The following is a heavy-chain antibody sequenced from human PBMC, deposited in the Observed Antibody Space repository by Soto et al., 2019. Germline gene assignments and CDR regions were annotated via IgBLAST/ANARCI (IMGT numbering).Heavy chain of an antibody. J-gene: IGHJ6*03. D-gene: IGHD2-2*01. V-gene: IGHV4-59*01. Sequence: SETLSLTCTVSGASISSYHWSWIRQPPGKGLEWIGNISNSGSTNYNPSLKSRVTISVDTSKNQFSLKLTSVTAADTAVYHCVREIGYCTTTSCHAGPLYYYMDVWGKGTTVTVSS. CDR3: VREIGYCTTTSCHAGPLYYYMDV. CDR1: GASISSYH. CDR2: ISNSGST.